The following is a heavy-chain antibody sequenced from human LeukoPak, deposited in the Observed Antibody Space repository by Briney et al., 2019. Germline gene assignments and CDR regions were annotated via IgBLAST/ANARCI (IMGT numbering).Heavy chain of an antibody. CDR1: GGTFSSYA. CDR2: IIPILGIA. J-gene: IGHJ4*02. Sequence: ASVKVSCKASGGTFSSYAISWVRQAPGQGLEWMGRIIPILGIANYAQKFQGRVTITADKSTSTAYMELSGLRSEDTAVYYCARNAIFGVVYDYWGQGTLVTVSS. CDR3: ARNAIFGVVYDY. D-gene: IGHD3-3*01. V-gene: IGHV1-69*04.